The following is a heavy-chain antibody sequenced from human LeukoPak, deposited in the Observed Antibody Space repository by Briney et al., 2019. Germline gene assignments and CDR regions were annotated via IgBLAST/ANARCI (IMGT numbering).Heavy chain of an antibody. CDR1: GGTFSSYA. Sequence: SVKVSCKPSGGTFSSYAIIWVRQAPGQGLEWMGRIIPILGIANYAQKFQGRVTITADKSTSTAYMELSSLRSEDTAVYYCARDGCSSTGCHNYYYYGMDVWGQGTTVTVSS. CDR3: ARDGCSSTGCHNYYYYGMDV. V-gene: IGHV1-69*04. D-gene: IGHD2-2*01. CDR2: IIPILGIA. J-gene: IGHJ6*02.